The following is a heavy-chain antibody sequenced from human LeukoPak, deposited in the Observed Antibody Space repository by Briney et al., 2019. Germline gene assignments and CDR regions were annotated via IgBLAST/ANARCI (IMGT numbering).Heavy chain of an antibody. CDR3: ASLLR. CDR2: IRNKANSYTT. V-gene: IGHV3-72*01. Sequence: PGGSLRLSCAASGFTFSDHYMDWVRQAPGKGLEWVGRIRNKANSYTTEYAASVKGIFTISKDDLKNSVYLQMNSLKTEDTAVYYCASLLRWGQGTLVTVSS. D-gene: IGHD3-22*01. CDR1: GFTFSDHY. J-gene: IGHJ4*02.